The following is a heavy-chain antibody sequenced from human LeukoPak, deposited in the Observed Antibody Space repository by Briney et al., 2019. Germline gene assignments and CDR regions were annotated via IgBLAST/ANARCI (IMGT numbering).Heavy chain of an antibody. D-gene: IGHD1-14*01. CDR2: ISTSSSYI. CDR1: GFTFSSYS. J-gene: IGHJ4*02. V-gene: IGHV3-21*01. Sequence: GGSLRLSCAASGFTFSSYSMNWVRQAPGKGLEWVSSISTSSSYIRYADSVKGRFTISRDNAKNSLYLQVNSLRAEDTAVYYCARGTLNIPGEHGAFDYWGQGTLVTVSS. CDR3: ARGTLNIPGEHGAFDY.